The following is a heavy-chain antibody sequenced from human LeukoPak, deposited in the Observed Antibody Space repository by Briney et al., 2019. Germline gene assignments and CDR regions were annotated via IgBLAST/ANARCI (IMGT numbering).Heavy chain of an antibody. D-gene: IGHD2-21*02. V-gene: IGHV1-69*05. CDR2: IIPIFGTA. CDR3: ARSRVVTASFDY. CDR1: GGTFSSYA. J-gene: IGHJ4*02. Sequence: ASVKVSCKASGGTFSSYAISWVRQAPGQGLEWMGGIIPIFGTANYAQKFQGRVTMTRDTSTSKVYMELSSLRSEDTAVYYCARSRVVTASFDYWGQGTLVTVSS.